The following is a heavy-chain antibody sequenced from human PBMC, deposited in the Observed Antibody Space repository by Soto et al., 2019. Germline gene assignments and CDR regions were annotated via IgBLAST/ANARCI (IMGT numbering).Heavy chain of an antibody. CDR3: ARDLLYYGETHNWFDP. CDR1: GYTFTNYY. D-gene: IGHD4-17*01. CDR2: IKPSGGSI. V-gene: IGHV1-46*03. J-gene: IGHJ5*02. Sequence: QVQLVQSGAEVKKSGASVKVSCKASGYTFTNYYLHWVRQAPGQGLEWMGMIKPSGGSITYAQKFQGRLTMTSDTSTNTVDMELSSLRSEDTAVYYCARDLLYYGETHNWFDPWGQGTQVTVSS.